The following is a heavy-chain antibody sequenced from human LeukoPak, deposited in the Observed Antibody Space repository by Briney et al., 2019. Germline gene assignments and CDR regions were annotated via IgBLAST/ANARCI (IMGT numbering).Heavy chain of an antibody. V-gene: IGHV4-34*01. CDR1: GGSFSGYC. J-gene: IGHJ3*02. Sequence: PSETVSLTCAVYGGSFSGYCWSWIRQPPGKGLEWIGEINHSESTNYNASLKSRVTISVDTSKNQFSLKLSSVTAADTAVYYCARFMITFGGVIPYHAFDIWGQGTMVTVSS. D-gene: IGHD3-16*02. CDR2: INHSEST. CDR3: ARFMITFGGVIPYHAFDI.